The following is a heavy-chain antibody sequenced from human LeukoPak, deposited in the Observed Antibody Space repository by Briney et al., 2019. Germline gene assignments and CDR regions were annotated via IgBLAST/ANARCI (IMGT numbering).Heavy chain of an antibody. V-gene: IGHV4-59*01. CDR3: ARERGSIVRGVITVYAFDI. D-gene: IGHD3-10*01. J-gene: IGHJ3*02. Sequence: SETLSLTCTVSGGSISSYYWSWIRQPPGKGLEWIVYIYNSGSTNYNPSLKSRVTISVDTSKNQFSLKLTSVTAADTAVYYCARERGSIVRGVITVYAFDIWGQGTMVTVSS. CDR1: GGSISSYY. CDR2: IYNSGST.